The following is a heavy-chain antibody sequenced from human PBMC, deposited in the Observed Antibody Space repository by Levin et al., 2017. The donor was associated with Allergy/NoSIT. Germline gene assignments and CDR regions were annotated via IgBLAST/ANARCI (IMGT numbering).Heavy chain of an antibody. J-gene: IGHJ4*02. Sequence: GESLKISCTASGFTFGDYAMNWVRQAPGMGLEWVSYISSSSSAIYYADSVKGRFTISKDNAKNSLYLQMNSLRAEDTAVYYCARDLYSSAWTTGAFDYWGQGTLVTVSS. D-gene: IGHD6-19*01. CDR2: ISSSSSAI. CDR3: ARDLYSSAWTTGAFDY. V-gene: IGHV3-48*01. CDR1: GFTFGDYA.